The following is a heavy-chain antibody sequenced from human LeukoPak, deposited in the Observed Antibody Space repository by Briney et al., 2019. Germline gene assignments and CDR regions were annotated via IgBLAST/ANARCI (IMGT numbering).Heavy chain of an antibody. CDR3: ARAAWGDDILTGYYV. V-gene: IGHV1-69*01. D-gene: IGHD3-9*01. CDR1: GGTFSSYA. CDR2: IIPIFGTA. Sequence: SVKVSCKASGGTFSSYAISWVRQAPGQGLEWMGGIIPIFGTANYAQKFQGRVTITADESTSTAYMELSSLRSEDTAVYYCARAAWGDDILTGYYVWGQGTLVTVSS. J-gene: IGHJ4*02.